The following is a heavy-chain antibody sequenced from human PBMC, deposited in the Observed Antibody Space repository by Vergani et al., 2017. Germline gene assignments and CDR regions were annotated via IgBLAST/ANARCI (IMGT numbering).Heavy chain of an antibody. CDR3: ARDRSRYCSGGSCFADAFDI. CDR2: IIPIFGTA. CDR1: GGTFSSYA. D-gene: IGHD2-15*01. Sequence: QVQLLQSGAEVKKPGSSVKVSCKASGGTFSSYAISWVRQAPGQGLEWMGGIIPIFGTANYAQKFQGRVTITADKSTSTAYMELSSLRSEDTAVYYWARDRSRYCSGGSCFADAFDIWGQGTMVTVSS. J-gene: IGHJ3*02. V-gene: IGHV1-69*06.